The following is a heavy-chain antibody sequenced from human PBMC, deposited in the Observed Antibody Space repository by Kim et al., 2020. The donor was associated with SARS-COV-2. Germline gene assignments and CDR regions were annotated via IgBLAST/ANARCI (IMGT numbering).Heavy chain of an antibody. CDR2: IYPGDSDT. J-gene: IGHJ6*02. Sequence: GESLQISCKGSGYSFTSYWIGWVRQMPGKGLEWMGIIYPGDSDTRYSPSFQGQVTISADKSISTAYLQWSSLKVSDTAMYYCARHLAGFNYYYYGMDVWGQGTTVTVSS. D-gene: IGHD6-13*01. V-gene: IGHV5-51*01. CDR3: ARHLAGFNYYYYGMDV. CDR1: GYSFTSYW.